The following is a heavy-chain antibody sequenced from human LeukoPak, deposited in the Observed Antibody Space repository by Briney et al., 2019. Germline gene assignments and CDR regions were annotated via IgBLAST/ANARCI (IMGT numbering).Heavy chain of an antibody. CDR1: GFTFSDHY. CDR2: IRNKANSYTT. V-gene: IGHV3-72*01. D-gene: IGHD3/OR15-3a*01. Sequence: GGSLRLSRAASGFTFSDHYMDWVRQVPGKGLEWVARIRNKANSYTTEYAASVKGRFTISREDSKNSLYLQMNSLKTEDTAVYYCGRGFGLSSDWGQGTLVTVSS. J-gene: IGHJ4*02. CDR3: GRGFGLSSD.